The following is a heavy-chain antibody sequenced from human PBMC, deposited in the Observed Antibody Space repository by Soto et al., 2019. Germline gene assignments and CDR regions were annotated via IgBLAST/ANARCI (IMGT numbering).Heavy chain of an antibody. J-gene: IGHJ4*02. CDR1: GGSFSDYI. CDR2: IYYTGIT. CDR3: ARLPGYCSGDSCRIDY. V-gene: IGHV4-34*01. Sequence: SETLSLTCDVYGGSFSDYILTWIRQPPGKGLEWIGSIYYTGITYSNPSLKSRVSISIDTSKNQFSLKLSSVTAADTAVYFCARLPGYCSGDSCRIDYWGQGTLVTVSS. D-gene: IGHD2-15*01.